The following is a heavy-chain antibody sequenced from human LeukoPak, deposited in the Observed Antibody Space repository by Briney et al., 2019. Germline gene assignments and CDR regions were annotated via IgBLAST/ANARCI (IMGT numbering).Heavy chain of an antibody. V-gene: IGHV5-51*01. CDR1: GYNFMSKW. J-gene: IGHJ3*02. Sequence: GESLKISCKGSGYNFMSKWIGWVRQKPGQGLEWMGIIYPGDSDTRYSPSFQGQVTISADKSISTAYLRWSSLKASDTAMFYCARQRGTTRAAFDIWGQGTMVTVSS. CDR3: ARQRGTTRAAFDI. CDR2: IYPGDSDT. D-gene: IGHD1-7*01.